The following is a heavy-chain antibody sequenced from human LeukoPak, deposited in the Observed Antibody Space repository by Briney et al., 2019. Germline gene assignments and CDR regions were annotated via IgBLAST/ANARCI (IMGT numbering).Heavy chain of an antibody. J-gene: IGHJ6*03. CDR1: GGSFSGYY. CDR2: INHSGST. D-gene: IGHD2-15*01. CDR3: ARGYCSGGSCSPNYYYMDV. Sequence: SETLSLTCAVYGGSFSGYYWSWIRQPPGKGLEWIGEINHSGSTNYNPSLKSRVTISVDTSKNQFPLKLSSVTAADTAVYYCARGYCSGGSCSPNYYYMDVWGKGTTVTISS. V-gene: IGHV4-34*01.